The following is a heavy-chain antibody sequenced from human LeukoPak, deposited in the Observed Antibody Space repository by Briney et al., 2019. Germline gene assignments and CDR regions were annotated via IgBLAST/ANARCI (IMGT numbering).Heavy chain of an antibody. CDR1: GYTFTGYY. Sequence: EASVKVSCKASGYTFTGYYMHWVRQAPGQGLEWMGWINPNSGGTNYAQKFQGRVTMTRDTSISTAYMELSRLRSDDTAVYYCARDVRGDGYTPLDVWGKGTTVTVSS. J-gene: IGHJ6*04. V-gene: IGHV1-2*02. D-gene: IGHD5-24*01. CDR3: ARDVRGDGYTPLDV. CDR2: INPNSGGT.